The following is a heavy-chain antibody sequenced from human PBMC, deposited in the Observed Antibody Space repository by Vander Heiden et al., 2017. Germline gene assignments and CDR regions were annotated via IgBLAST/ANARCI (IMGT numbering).Heavy chain of an antibody. J-gene: IGHJ3*02. D-gene: IGHD5-18*01. V-gene: IGHV3-11*01. CDR3: AIRPTWIQLWNDAFDI. CDR2: ISSSGSTI. CDR1: GFTFSDYY. Sequence: QVQLVESGGGLVKPGGSLRLSCAASGFTFSDYYLSWIRQAPGKGLEWVSYISSSGSTIYYADSVKGRFTISRDNAKNSLYLQMNSLRAEDTAVYYCAIRPTWIQLWNDAFDIWGQGTMVTVSS.